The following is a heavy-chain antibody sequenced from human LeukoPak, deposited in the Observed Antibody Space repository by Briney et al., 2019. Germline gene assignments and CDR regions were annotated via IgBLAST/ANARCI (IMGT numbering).Heavy chain of an antibody. J-gene: IGHJ4*02. CDR2: ISSSGSTI. D-gene: IGHD1-7*01. Sequence: GGSLRLSCAASGFTFSDYYMSWIRQAPGKGLEWVSYISSSGSTIHYADSVKGRFTISRDNAKNSLYLQMNSLRAEDTAVYYCARAHNWKYGSFDFWGQGTLVTVSS. CDR3: ARAHNWKYGSFDF. CDR1: GFTFSDYY. V-gene: IGHV3-11*04.